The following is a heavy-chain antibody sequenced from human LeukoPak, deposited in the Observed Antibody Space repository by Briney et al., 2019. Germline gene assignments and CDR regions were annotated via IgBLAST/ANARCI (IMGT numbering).Heavy chain of an antibody. J-gene: IGHJ3*02. Sequence: GGSLRLSCAASGFTFSSYSMNWVRQAPGKGLEWVSSISSSSSYIYYADSVKGRFTISRDNAKNSLYLQMNSLRAEDTAVYCCARENYGGNYHDAFDIWGQGTMVTVSS. CDR1: GFTFSSYS. CDR3: ARENYGGNYHDAFDI. CDR2: ISSSSSYI. D-gene: IGHD4-23*01. V-gene: IGHV3-21*01.